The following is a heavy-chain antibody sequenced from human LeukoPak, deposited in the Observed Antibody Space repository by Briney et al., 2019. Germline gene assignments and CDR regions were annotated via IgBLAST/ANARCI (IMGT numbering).Heavy chain of an antibody. V-gene: IGHV4-39*07. CDR2: IYYSGST. J-gene: IGHJ5*02. CDR1: GGSISSSSYY. CDR3: ASSRATWFDP. Sequence: MPSETLSLTCTVSGGSISSSSYYWGWIRQPPGKGLEWIGSIYYSGSTYYNPSLKSRVTISVDTSKNQFFLKLSSVTAADTAVYYCASSRATWFDPWGQGTLVTVSS.